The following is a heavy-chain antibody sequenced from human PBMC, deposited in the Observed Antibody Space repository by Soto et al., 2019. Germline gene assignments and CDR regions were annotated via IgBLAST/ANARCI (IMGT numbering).Heavy chain of an antibody. CDR3: ARGGGVGVAGSAAFDM. CDR1: GYPVTAYY. J-gene: IGHJ3*02. Sequence: QLHLVRSGAVVKKPGASVTVSCSASGYPVTAYYMHWVRQAPGRGLEWMGGINPATGAAKYTQTFQGRVTMTRDTSTSTVFMELGGLTSEDTAVFYCARGGGVGVAGSAAFDMWGQGTLVTVSS. V-gene: IGHV1-2*02. D-gene: IGHD3-3*01. CDR2: INPATGAA.